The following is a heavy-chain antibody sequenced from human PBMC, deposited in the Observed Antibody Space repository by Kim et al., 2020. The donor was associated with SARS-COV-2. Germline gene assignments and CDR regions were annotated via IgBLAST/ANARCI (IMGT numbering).Heavy chain of an antibody. CDR1: GGSFSGYY. J-gene: IGHJ4*02. CDR3: ARVSWRAAAGKGCFDY. CDR2: INHSGST. D-gene: IGHD6-13*01. V-gene: IGHV4-34*01. Sequence: SETLSLTCAVYGGSFSGYYWSWIRQPPGKGLEWIGEINHSGSTNYNPSLKSRVTISVDTSKNQFSLKLSSVTAADTAVYYCARVSWRAAAGKGCFDYWGQGTLVTVSS.